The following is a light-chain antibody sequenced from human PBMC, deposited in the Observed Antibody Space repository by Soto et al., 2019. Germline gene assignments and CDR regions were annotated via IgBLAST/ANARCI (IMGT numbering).Light chain of an antibody. J-gene: IGLJ1*01. CDR3: TSYTSASTYV. V-gene: IGLV2-14*01. CDR2: NVS. CDR1: SSDVGGHDS. Sequence: QYVLTQPASVSGSPGQSIAISCTGTSSDVGGHDSVSWYQQHPGKAPKLMIYNVSNRPSGVSNRFSGSKSGNTASLTISGLLAEDEADYFCTSYTSASTYVFGAGTKVTV.